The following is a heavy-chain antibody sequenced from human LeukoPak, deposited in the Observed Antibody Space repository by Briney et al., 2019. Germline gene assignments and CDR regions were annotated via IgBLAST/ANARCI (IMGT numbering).Heavy chain of an antibody. D-gene: IGHD6-6*01. CDR1: GFTFSSYE. V-gene: IGHV3-48*03. CDR3: ARDLEYSSSPLDY. J-gene: IGHJ4*02. CDR2: ISSSGRTI. Sequence: HPGGSLRPSCAGSGFTFSSYEMNWVRQAPGKGLEWVSYISSSGRTIYYEDFVRGRFTISRDNAKNSVYLQMNSLRAEDTAVYYCARDLEYSSSPLDYWGQGTLVTVSS.